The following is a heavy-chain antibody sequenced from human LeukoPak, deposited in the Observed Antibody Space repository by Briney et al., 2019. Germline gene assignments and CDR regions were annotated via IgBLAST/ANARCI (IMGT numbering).Heavy chain of an antibody. J-gene: IGHJ4*02. CDR1: GGSISTYP. D-gene: IGHD3-22*01. Sequence: PSETLSLTCTVSGGSISTYPWTWIRQPPGKGLEWIGYIDYSAYTKYNPSLKSRVTISVDTSKNQFSLSLSSLTAADTAVYYCAREVSRGRSGYQIDYWGPGTLVTVSS. V-gene: IGHV4-59*01. CDR3: AREVSRGRSGYQIDY. CDR2: IDYSAYT.